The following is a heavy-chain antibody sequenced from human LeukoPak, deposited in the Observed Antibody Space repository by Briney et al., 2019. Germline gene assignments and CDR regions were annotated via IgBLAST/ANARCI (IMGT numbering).Heavy chain of an antibody. CDR3: AGATYYDFWSGSGSIDY. J-gene: IGHJ4*02. V-gene: IGHV4-59*01. Sequence: SETLSLTCTVSGGSISSYYWSWIRQPPGKGLEWIGYIYYSGSTNYNPSLKSRVTISVDTSKNQFSLKLSSVTAADTAVYYCAGATYYDFWSGSGSIDYWGQGTLVTVSS. CDR1: GGSISSYY. CDR2: IYYSGST. D-gene: IGHD3-3*01.